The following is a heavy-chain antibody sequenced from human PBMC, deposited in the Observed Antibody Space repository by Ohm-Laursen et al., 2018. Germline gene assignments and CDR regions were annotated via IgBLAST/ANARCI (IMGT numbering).Heavy chain of an antibody. D-gene: IGHD2-2*01. CDR3: ARNSSTWGRSVDY. CDR1: GFSFSDYF. Sequence: SLRLSCAASGFSFSDYFMSWIRQAPGKGLEWISFISSSGSFIYCADSVKGRFTVSRDNAKNSLFLQMNSLRAEDTAVYYCARNSSTWGRSVDYWGQGALVTVSS. V-gene: IGHV3-11*01. J-gene: IGHJ4*02. CDR2: ISSSGSFI.